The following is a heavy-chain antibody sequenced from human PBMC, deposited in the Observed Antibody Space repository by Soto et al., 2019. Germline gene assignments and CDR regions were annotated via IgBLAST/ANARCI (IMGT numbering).Heavy chain of an antibody. CDR1: GFTFSSFA. J-gene: IGHJ4*02. D-gene: IGHD4-17*01. CDR2: ISHRGVTT. Sequence: EVQLLESGGGLVQPGGSLRLSCAVSGFTFSSFAMSWVRQAPGKGLEWVSAISHRGVTTYYAGCVKGRFTISRDNSKSTLYLQMNSLRAADTALYYCAKDYGDFEFIHYWGQGTPVTVSS. V-gene: IGHV3-23*01. CDR3: AKDYGDFEFIHY.